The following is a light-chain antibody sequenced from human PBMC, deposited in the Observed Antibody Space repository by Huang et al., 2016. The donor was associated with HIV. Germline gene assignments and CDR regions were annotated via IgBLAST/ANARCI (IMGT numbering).Light chain of an antibody. V-gene: IGKV1-39*01. CDR1: QNISKS. CDR3: QQSFSVPRT. J-gene: IGKJ1*01. CDR2: TAS. Sequence: DIQMTQSPPSLSASVGDRVTFTCRANQNISKSLNWYQQKPGRAPKRLIYTASTLESGVPSRFSGSGSGSRFTLNITNLQPEDFATYYCQQSFSVPRTFG.